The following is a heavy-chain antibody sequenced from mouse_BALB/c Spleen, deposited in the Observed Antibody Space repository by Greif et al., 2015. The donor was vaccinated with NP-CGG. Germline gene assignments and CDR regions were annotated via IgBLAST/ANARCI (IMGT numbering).Heavy chain of an antibody. J-gene: IGHJ2*01. Sequence: EVQLQQSGAELVKPGASVKLSCTASGFNIKENFMHWVKERPEQGLGWIGRIVPANGNTRYDSNFQGKATITADTSSNTAYLQLSSLTSEDTAVYYCASYVYGYYFDYWGQGTTLTVSS. D-gene: IGHD2-2*01. CDR1: GFNIKENF. CDR3: ASYVYGYYFDY. CDR2: IVPANGNT. V-gene: IGHV14-3*02.